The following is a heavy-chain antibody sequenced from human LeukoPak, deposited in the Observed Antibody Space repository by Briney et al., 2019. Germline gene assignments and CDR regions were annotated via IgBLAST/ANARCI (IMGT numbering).Heavy chain of an antibody. D-gene: IGHD4-17*01. V-gene: IGHV3-23*01. Sequence: PGGFLRLSCAASGFTFSSYAMSWVRQAPGKGLEWVSAISGSGGSTYYADSVKGRFTISRDNSKNTLYLQMNSLRAEDTAVYYCAKDGYGDYVFDYWGQGTLVTVSS. CDR1: GFTFSSYA. J-gene: IGHJ4*02. CDR2: ISGSGGST. CDR3: AKDGYGDYVFDY.